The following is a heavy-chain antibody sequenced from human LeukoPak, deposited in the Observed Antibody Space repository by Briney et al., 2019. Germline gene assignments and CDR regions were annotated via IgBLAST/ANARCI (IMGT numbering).Heavy chain of an antibody. Sequence: SVKVSCKASGYTFTSYDINWVRQATGQGLEWMGGIIPIFGRANYAQKFQGRVTITTDESKSTAYMELSSLRSADTAVYYCARGPAPGYTAMVTIYFDYWGQGTLVTVSS. V-gene: IGHV1-69*05. CDR2: IIPIFGRA. J-gene: IGHJ4*02. D-gene: IGHD5-18*01. CDR1: GYTFTSYD. CDR3: ARGPAPGYTAMVTIYFDY.